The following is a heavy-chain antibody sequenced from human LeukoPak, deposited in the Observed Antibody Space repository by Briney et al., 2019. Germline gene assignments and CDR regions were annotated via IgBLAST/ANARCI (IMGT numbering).Heavy chain of an antibody. D-gene: IGHD6-19*01. CDR3: AKDRGSARYGPNFFDY. CDR2: ISDGGGRT. Sequence: GGSLRLSCAASGFTFSSYAINWVRQAPGKGLEWVSVISDGGGRTYYADSVKGRFTISRDNSKNTLYLQMDSLRADDTAVYYCAKDRGSARYGPNFFDYWGQGTLVTVSS. CDR1: GFTFSSYA. V-gene: IGHV3-23*01. J-gene: IGHJ4*02.